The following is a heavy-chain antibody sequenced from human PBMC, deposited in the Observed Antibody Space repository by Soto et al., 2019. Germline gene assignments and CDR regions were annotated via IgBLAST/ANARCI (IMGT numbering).Heavy chain of an antibody. CDR1: GVSISSSSYY. D-gene: IGHD1-20*01. CDR2: IYHSGRT. CDR3: ARWVEVSLDYFDS. J-gene: IGHJ4*02. V-gene: IGHV4-31*03. Sequence: PSETLSLTCPFSGVSISSSSYYWGWVRQNPGKGLEWIGHIYHSGRTYYNPSLKSRVGILVDTSKNQFSLNLNSVTAADTAVYYCARWVEVSLDYFDSWGQGTPVTSPQ.